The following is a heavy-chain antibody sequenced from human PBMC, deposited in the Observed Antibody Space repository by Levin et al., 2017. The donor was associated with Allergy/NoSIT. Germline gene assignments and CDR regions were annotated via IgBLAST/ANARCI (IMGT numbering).Heavy chain of an antibody. D-gene: IGHD3-10*01. CDR2: ISADNGNT. Sequence: VASVKVSCKASGYTFTSYGISWVRQAPGQGLEWMGWISADNGNTNYAQKLQGRVTMTTDTSTSTAYMELRSLRSDDTAVYYCARGGYYGSGSHYFDPWGQGTLVTVSS. V-gene: IGHV1-18*01. CDR1: GYTFTSYG. J-gene: IGHJ5*02. CDR3: ARGGYYGSGSHYFDP.